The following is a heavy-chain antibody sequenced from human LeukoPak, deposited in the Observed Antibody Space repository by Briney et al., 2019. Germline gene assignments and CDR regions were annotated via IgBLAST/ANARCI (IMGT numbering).Heavy chain of an antibody. CDR1: GFTFSSYS. CDR2: ISSSSTI. CDR3: ARLATEYYYYYMDV. D-gene: IGHD5-24*01. J-gene: IGHJ6*03. V-gene: IGHV3-48*04. Sequence: PGGSLRLSCAASGFTFSSYSMNWVRQAPGKGLEWVSYISSSSTIYYADSVKGRFTISRDNAKNSLYLQTNSLRAEDTAVYYCARLATEYYYYYMDVWGKGTTVTVSS.